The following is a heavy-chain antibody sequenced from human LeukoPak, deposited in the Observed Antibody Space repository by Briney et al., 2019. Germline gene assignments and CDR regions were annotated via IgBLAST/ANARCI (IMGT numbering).Heavy chain of an antibody. D-gene: IGHD3-10*01. Sequence: PGGSLRLPCAASGFTFSSYTMHWVRQAPGKGLEWVAVISYNGSNKYDADSVKGRFTISRDNSKNTLYLQMNSLRAEETAVYYCARDSLPRVFLPGGYFQHWGQGTLVTVSS. CDR1: GFTFSSYT. CDR2: ISYNGSNK. V-gene: IGHV3-30-3*01. CDR3: ARDSLPRVFLPGGYFQH. J-gene: IGHJ1*01.